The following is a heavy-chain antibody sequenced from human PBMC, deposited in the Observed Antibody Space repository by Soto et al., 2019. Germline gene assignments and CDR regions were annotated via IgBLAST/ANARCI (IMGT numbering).Heavy chain of an antibody. CDR1: GYTFTNYY. Sequence: ASVKVSCKASGYTFTNYYMHWVRQAPGQGLEWMGMFNPSDDTTYYAQKFQGRVTMTTDTSTSTAYMELRSLRSGDTAVYYCARDIYGDPGYWGQGTLVTVSS. J-gene: IGHJ4*02. CDR3: ARDIYGDPGY. D-gene: IGHD4-17*01. CDR2: FNPSDDTT. V-gene: IGHV1-46*01.